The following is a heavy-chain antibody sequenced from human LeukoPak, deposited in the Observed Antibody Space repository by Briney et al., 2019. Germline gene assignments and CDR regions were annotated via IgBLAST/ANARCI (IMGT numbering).Heavy chain of an antibody. CDR3: ARVDPPRRLDY. V-gene: IGHV4-4*02. Sequence: PSETLSLTCAVSGGXVSSTNSWSWVRQSPGKGREWSGEIYHSGSPNYNPSLRSRVTMSLDKSKNQFSLKLSSVTAADTAVYYCARVDPPRRLDYWGQGTLVTVSS. CDR1: GGXVSSTNS. D-gene: IGHD2-21*02. J-gene: IGHJ4*02. CDR2: IYHSGSP.